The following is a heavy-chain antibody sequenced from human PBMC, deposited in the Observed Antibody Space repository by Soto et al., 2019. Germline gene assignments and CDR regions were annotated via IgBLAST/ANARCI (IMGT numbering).Heavy chain of an antibody. Sequence: PSETLSLTCTVSGGSISSSSYFWGWIRQPPGKGLEWIGSIYYSGSTYYNPSLKSRLTISVDTSKNQFSLNLSSVTAADSAVYYCARAMGDWGTYYYYFGFDVWGQGTTVTVSS. V-gene: IGHV4-39*07. D-gene: IGHD3-16*01. J-gene: IGHJ6*02. CDR3: ARAMGDWGTYYYYFGFDV. CDR1: GGSISSSSYF. CDR2: IYYSGST.